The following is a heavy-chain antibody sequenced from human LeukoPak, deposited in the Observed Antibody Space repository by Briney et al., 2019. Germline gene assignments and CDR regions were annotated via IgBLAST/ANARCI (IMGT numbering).Heavy chain of an antibody. D-gene: IGHD6-6*01. CDR1: GGSISSSNFY. CDR2: IYYSGST. Sequence: PSETLSLTCTVSGGSISSSNFYWVLIRQPPGKGLEWIGSIYYSGSTYYNPSLKTRVSISVDMSKNQFSLELRSVTAADTAVYYCARSLVIPAPYYYYYYMDVWGKGTTVTISS. V-gene: IGHV4-39*01. J-gene: IGHJ6*03. CDR3: ARSLVIPAPYYYYYYMDV.